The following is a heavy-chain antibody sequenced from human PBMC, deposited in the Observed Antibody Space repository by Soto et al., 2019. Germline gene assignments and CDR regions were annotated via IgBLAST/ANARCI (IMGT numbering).Heavy chain of an antibody. D-gene: IGHD1-26*01. J-gene: IGHJ4*02. Sequence: SETLSLTCPVYGGSFSTYYWNCVRQPPRKGLEWIGSIYYSETTYYNPSLKNRLTISVDTSKNQFSLKLSPVTAADTAVYYCARHRLLTPPVYWGQGTLVPVSS. CDR2: IYYSETT. V-gene: IGHV4-39*01. CDR1: GGSFSTYY. CDR3: ARHRLLTPPVY.